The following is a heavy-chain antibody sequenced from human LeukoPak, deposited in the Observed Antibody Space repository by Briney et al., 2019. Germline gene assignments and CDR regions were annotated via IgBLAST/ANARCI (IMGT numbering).Heavy chain of an antibody. CDR3: ARRPYYDYVWGSYRYIWFDP. CDR2: INHSGST. CDR1: GGSFSGYY. J-gene: IGHJ5*02. V-gene: IGHV4-34*01. Sequence: SETLSLTCAVYGGSFSGYYWSWIRQPPGKGLEWIGEINHSGSTNYNPSLKSRVTISLDTSKNQFSLKLSSVTAADTAVYYCARRPYYDYVWGSYRYIWFDPWGQGTLVTVSS. D-gene: IGHD3-16*02.